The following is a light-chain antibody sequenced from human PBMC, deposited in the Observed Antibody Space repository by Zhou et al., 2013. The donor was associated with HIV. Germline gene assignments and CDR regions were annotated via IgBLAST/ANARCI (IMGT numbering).Light chain of an antibody. CDR2: GAS. J-gene: IGKJ5*01. Sequence: DIVMTQSPATLSVSPGERATLSCRASQSVSSNLAWYQQKPGQAPRLLINGASTRATGIPARFSGSGSGTEFTLTISSLQSEDFALYYCQQYNNWPVTFGQGTRLEIK. CDR1: QSVSSN. CDR3: QQYNNWPVT. V-gene: IGKV3-15*01.